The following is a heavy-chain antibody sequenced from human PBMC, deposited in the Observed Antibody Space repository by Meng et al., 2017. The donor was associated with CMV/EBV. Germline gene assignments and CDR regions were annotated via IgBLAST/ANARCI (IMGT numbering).Heavy chain of an antibody. CDR2: INPKSGGT. J-gene: IGHJ4*02. V-gene: IGHV1-2*02. D-gene: IGHD2-15*01. CDR1: GYTFTGYY. Sequence: VQLVHVGAEVKKPGASVKVSCKASGYTFTGYYMHWVRQAPGQGLEWMGWINPKSGGTNYAQKFQGRVTMTRDTSISTAYMELSRLRSDDTAVYYCARLGSTDDYWGQGTLVTVSS. CDR3: ARLGSTDDY.